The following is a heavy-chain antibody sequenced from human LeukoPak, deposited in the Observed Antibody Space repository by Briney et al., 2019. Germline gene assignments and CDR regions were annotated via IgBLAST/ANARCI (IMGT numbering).Heavy chain of an antibody. CDR2: INPDSGGT. V-gene: IGHV1-2*02. J-gene: IGHJ4*02. D-gene: IGHD5-18*01. CDR1: GYTFTAYY. CDR3: ARDLAGVTTFDY. Sequence: GASVKVSCKASGYTFTAYYMHWVRQAPGQGLEWMGWINPDSGGTNYPQRFQGRVSMTRDTSISTAYMELSRLRSDDTAVYYCARDLAGVTTFDYWGQGTLVTVSS.